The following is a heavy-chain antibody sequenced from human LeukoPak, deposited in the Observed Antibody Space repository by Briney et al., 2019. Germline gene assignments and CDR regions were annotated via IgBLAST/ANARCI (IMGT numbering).Heavy chain of an antibody. CDR2: ISPTSGGT. D-gene: IGHD3-22*01. CDR3: ARTYYYDSSGQPWGFDP. CDR1: GYTFTDFY. V-gene: IGHV1-2*02. J-gene: IGHJ5*02. Sequence: ASVKVSCKASGYTFTDFYMHWVRQAPGQGLEWMGYISPTSGGTKYAQNFQGRVTMPRDTSISTAYMELNRLTSDDTAVYYCARTYYYDSSGQPWGFDPWGQGTLVTVSS.